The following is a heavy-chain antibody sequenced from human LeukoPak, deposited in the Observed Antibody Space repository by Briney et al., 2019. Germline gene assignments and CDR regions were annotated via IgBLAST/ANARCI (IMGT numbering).Heavy chain of an antibody. Sequence: SETLSLTCTVSGDIITAYYWSWIRQPPGKGLEWIGYVYYTGSTNYNPPLRCRVTISLDMSKHQFSLNLTSVTAADTAVYYCASNTGTVFDNWGQGALVTVSS. V-gene: IGHV4-59*01. D-gene: IGHD7-27*01. CDR1: GDIITAYY. CDR2: VYYTGST. J-gene: IGHJ4*02. CDR3: ASNTGTVFDN.